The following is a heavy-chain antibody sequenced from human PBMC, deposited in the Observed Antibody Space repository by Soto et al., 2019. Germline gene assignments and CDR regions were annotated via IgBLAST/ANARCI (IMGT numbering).Heavy chain of an antibody. V-gene: IGHV3-30-3*01. J-gene: IGHJ6*02. D-gene: IGHD2-21*02. CDR3: SSEVTVQYYYGLDV. CDR1: GFPFSSYA. Sequence: GGSLRLSCAASGFPFSSYALHWVRQAPGKGLEWVAVMSYDGSNKYYADSVKGRFTISRDNSKNTLYLQMTSLRGEDTAVYYCSSEVTVQYYYGLDVWGQGTTVPVSS. CDR2: MSYDGSNK.